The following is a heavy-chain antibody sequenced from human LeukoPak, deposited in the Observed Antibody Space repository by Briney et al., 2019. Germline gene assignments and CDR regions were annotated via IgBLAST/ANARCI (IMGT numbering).Heavy chain of an antibody. CDR1: GGSISSSTYY. J-gene: IGHJ3*01. CDR2: IYYSGSTY. V-gene: IGHV4-39*01. Sequence: SETLSLTCTVSGGSISSSTYYWGWIRQPPGKGLEWIGNIYYSGSTYYYNPSLKSRITISVDTSKNQFSLNLSSVTAADTAMYYCARLQSGSYSVDAFDVWGQGTMVTVSS. CDR3: ARLQSGSYSVDAFDV. D-gene: IGHD1-26*01.